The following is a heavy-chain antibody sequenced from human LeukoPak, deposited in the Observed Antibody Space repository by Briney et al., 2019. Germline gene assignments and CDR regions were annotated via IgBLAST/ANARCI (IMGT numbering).Heavy chain of an antibody. CDR3: ARDIGSRGGYVPYGMDV. CDR2: IYSGGST. Sequence: GGSLRLSCAASGFTVSSNYMSWVRQAPGKGLEGVSVIYSGGSTYYADYVKGRFTIYRDNSKNTLYLQMNSLSGEATAVYYCARDIGSRGGYVPYGMDVWGQGTTVTVSS. J-gene: IGHJ6*02. V-gene: IGHV3-53*01. CDR1: GFTVSSNY. D-gene: IGHD3-22*01.